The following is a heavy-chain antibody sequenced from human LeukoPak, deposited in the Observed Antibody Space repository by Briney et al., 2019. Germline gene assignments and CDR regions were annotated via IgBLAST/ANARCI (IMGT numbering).Heavy chain of an antibody. CDR2: IYYRGST. V-gene: IGHV4-61*01. CDR3: ASGGPYYYGSGSYPH. D-gene: IGHD3-10*01. J-gene: IGHJ4*02. CDR1: GGSVSSGSYY. Sequence: PSETLSLTCTVSGGSVSSGSYYWSWIRQPPGKGLEWIGYIYYRGSTNYNPSLKSRVTISVDTPKNQFSLKLSSVTAADTAVYYCASGGPYYYGSGSYPHWGQGTLVTVSS.